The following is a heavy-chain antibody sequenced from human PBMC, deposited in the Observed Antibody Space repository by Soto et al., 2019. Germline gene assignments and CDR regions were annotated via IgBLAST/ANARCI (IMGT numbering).Heavy chain of an antibody. D-gene: IGHD3-10*01. V-gene: IGHV4-59*01. CDR3: ARNLGVRGVIIGTDHYSGMDV. J-gene: IGHJ6*02. CDR1: GGSSSSYY. CDR2: IYHSVST. Sequence: PSETLSLTCTVSGGSSSSYYWSWIRQPPGKGLEWIGYIYHSVSTNYNPSLKSRVTISVDTSKNQFSLKLSSVTAADTAVYYCARNLGVRGVIIGTDHYSGMDVWGQGTMVTVSS.